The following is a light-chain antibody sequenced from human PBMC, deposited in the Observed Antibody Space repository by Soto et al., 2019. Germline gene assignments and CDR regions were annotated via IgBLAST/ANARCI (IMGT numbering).Light chain of an antibody. J-gene: IGLJ2*01. Sequence: QSVLTQPASVSGSPGQSITISCTGTSSDVGSYDLVSWYQQHPGKAPKLMIYEGSQRPSGVSNRFSGSKSGNTASLTISGLQAEGEADYYCCSYAPSDTLVFGGGTKLTVL. CDR3: CSYAPSDTLV. CDR1: SSDVGSYDL. CDR2: EGS. V-gene: IGLV2-23*01.